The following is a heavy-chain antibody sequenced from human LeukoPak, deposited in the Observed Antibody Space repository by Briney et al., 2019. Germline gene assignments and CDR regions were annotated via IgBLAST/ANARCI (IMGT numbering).Heavy chain of an antibody. J-gene: IGHJ4*02. CDR1: GYTLTELS. Sequence: GASVKVSCKVSGYTLTELSMHWVRQAPGKGLEWMGGFDPEDGETIYAQKFQGRVTMTTDTSTSTAYMELRSLRSDDTAVYYCARVGITIFGVVTNFDYWGQGTLVTVSS. CDR2: FDPEDGET. CDR3: ARVGITIFGVVTNFDY. V-gene: IGHV1-24*01. D-gene: IGHD3-3*01.